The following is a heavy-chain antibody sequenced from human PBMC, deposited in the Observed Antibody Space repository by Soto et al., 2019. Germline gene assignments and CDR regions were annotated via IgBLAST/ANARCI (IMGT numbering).Heavy chain of an antibody. CDR3: ARGISDCTNGVCYDNWFDP. V-gene: IGHV4-34*01. Sequence: QVQLQQWGAGLLKPSETLSLTCAVYGGSFSGYYWSWIRQPPGKGLEWIGEINHSGSTNYNPSLKSRVTISVDTSKNQFSRKLSSVTAADTAVYYCARGISDCTNGVCYDNWFDPWGQGTLVTVSS. J-gene: IGHJ5*02. CDR2: INHSGST. CDR1: GGSFSGYY. D-gene: IGHD2-8*01.